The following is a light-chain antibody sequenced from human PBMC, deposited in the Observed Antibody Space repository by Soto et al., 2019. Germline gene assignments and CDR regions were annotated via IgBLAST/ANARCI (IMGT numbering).Light chain of an antibody. CDR2: DAS. J-gene: IGKJ3*01. V-gene: IGKV1-33*01. CDR1: QDISNH. Sequence: DIQLTQSPSSLSASVGDRVTITCQASQDISNHLNWYQQKPGKAPNLLLYDASDLETGVPSRFSGGGSGTFFSVSINSLQPEDIATYYCQKHDGVPLFGPGTKVEIK. CDR3: QKHDGVPL.